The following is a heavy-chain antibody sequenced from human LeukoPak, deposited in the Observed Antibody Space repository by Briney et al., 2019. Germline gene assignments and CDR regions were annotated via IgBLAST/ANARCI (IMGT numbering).Heavy chain of an antibody. V-gene: IGHV4-34*01. CDR3: ARGRKLVY. J-gene: IGHJ4*02. CDR2: INHSGST. CDR1: GGSISSYY. Sequence: SETLSLTCTVSGGSISSYYWSWIRQPPGKGLEWIGEINHSGSTNYNPSLKSRVTISVDTSKNQFSLKLSSVTAADTAVYYCARGRKLVYWGQGTLVTVSS.